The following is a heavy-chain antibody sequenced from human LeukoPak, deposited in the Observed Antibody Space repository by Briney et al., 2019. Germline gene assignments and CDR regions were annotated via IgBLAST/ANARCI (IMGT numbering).Heavy chain of an antibody. Sequence: GGSLRLSCAASGFTFSSYGMSWARQAPGKGLEWVSGISDSGGSTYYADSVKGQFTISRDDSKNTLYLQMNSLRAEDTAVYYCAKVRYSGSFHFYFDYWGQGTLVTVSS. CDR2: ISDSGGST. D-gene: IGHD1-26*01. CDR1: GFTFSSYG. CDR3: AKVRYSGSFHFYFDY. J-gene: IGHJ4*02. V-gene: IGHV3-23*01.